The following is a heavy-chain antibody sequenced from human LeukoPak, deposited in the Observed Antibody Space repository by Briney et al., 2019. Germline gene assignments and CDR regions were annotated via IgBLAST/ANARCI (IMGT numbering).Heavy chain of an antibody. CDR1: GFTFSSYA. J-gene: IGHJ6*03. V-gene: IGHV3-30*04. Sequence: GGSLRLSCAASGFTFSSYAMHWVRQAPGKGLEWVAVISYDGSNKYYADSVKGRFTISRDNSKNTLYLQMNSLRAEDTAVYYCAREVRFHYYYYMDVWGKGTTVTISS. D-gene: IGHD4-17*01. CDR3: AREVRFHYYYYMDV. CDR2: ISYDGSNK.